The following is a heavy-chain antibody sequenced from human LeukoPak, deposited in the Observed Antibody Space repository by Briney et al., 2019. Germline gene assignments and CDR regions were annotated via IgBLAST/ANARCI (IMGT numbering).Heavy chain of an antibody. CDR2: INPNSGAT. J-gene: IGHJ4*02. V-gene: IGHV1-2*02. D-gene: IGHD3-22*01. Sequence: ASVKVSCKASGYTLTDYYMHWVRQAPGQGLEWMGWINPNSGATKSAQKFQGRVTMTRDTSISTAYMELSRLRSDDTAVYYCARDGPDSSGYYFDYWGQGTLVTVSS. CDR3: ARDGPDSSGYYFDY. CDR1: GYTLTDYY.